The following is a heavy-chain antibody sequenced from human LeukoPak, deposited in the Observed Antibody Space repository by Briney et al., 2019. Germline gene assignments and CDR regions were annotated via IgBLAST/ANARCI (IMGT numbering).Heavy chain of an antibody. CDR2: IRSKANSYAT. J-gene: IGHJ4*02. V-gene: IGHV3-73*01. D-gene: IGHD6-19*01. Sequence: GGSLRLSCAAYGFTFSGSAMHWVRQASGKGLEWVGRIRSKANSYATAYAASVKGRFTISRDDSKNTAYLQMNSLKTEDTAVYYCTGRDSSGWYYWGQGTLVTVSS. CDR1: GFTFSGSA. CDR3: TGRDSSGWYY.